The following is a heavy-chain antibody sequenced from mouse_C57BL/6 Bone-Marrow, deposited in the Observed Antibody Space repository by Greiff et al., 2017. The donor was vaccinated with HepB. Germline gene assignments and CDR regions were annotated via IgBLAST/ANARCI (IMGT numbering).Heavy chain of an antibody. CDR1: GFTFSSYA. CDR3: ARERGYYYGSSYDYFDY. Sequence: EVKLMESGGGLVKPGGSLKLSCAASGFTFSSYAMSWVRQTPEKRLEWVATISDGGSYTYYPDNVKGRFTISRDNAKNNLYLQMSHLKSEDTAMYYCARERGYYYGSSYDYFDYWGQGTTLTVSS. J-gene: IGHJ2*01. V-gene: IGHV5-4*01. D-gene: IGHD1-1*01. CDR2: ISDGGSYT.